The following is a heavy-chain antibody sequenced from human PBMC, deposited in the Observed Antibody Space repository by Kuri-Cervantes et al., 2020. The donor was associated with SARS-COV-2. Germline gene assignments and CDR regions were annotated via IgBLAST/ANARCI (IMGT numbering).Heavy chain of an antibody. Sequence: GSLRLTCTVSGGSISSYYWSWIRQPPGKGLEWIGYIYYSGSTNYNPSLKSRVTISVDTSKNQFPLKLSSVTAADTAVYYGARVSVEKIFGVVTTAAWFDPWGQGTLVTVSS. V-gene: IGHV4-59*01. CDR3: ARVSVEKIFGVVTTAAWFDP. CDR1: GGSISSYY. CDR2: IYYSGST. D-gene: IGHD3-3*01. J-gene: IGHJ5*02.